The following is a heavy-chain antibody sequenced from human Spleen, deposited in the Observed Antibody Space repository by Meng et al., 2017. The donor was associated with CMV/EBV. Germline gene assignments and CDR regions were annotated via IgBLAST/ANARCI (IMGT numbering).Heavy chain of an antibody. CDR3: ARGADYDFWSGPTGAFDY. CDR1: GFTFSSYS. CDR2: FSGHSDSI. V-gene: IGHV3-48*04. Sequence: GESLKISCAASGFTFSSYSMNWVRQAPGKGLEWLSWFSGHSDSIYYADSVKGRFTISRGNAKNSLFLQMNSLRVEDTAVYFCARGADYDFWSGPTGAFDYWGQGSLVTVSS. J-gene: IGHJ4*02. D-gene: IGHD3-3*01.